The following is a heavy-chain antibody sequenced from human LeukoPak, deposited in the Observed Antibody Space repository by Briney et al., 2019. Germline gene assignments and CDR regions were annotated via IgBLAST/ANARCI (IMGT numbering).Heavy chain of an antibody. Sequence: PGGSLRLSCAASGFTFSSYGMHWVRQAPGKGLEWVAVISYDGSNKYYADSVKGRFTISRDNSKNTLYLQMDSLRAEGTALYYCARDRSSSWSLDYWGQGTLVTVSS. CDR2: ISYDGSNK. J-gene: IGHJ4*02. CDR3: ARDRSSSWSLDY. D-gene: IGHD6-13*01. CDR1: GFTFSSYG. V-gene: IGHV3-30*03.